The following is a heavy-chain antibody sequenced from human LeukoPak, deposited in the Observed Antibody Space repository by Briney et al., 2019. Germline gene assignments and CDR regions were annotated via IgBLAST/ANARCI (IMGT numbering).Heavy chain of an antibody. CDR3: ASGECSGGSCYALAGY. V-gene: IGHV3-11*01. D-gene: IGHD2-15*01. CDR1: GFTFSDYY. J-gene: IGHJ4*02. Sequence: GGSLRLSCAASGFTFSDYYMSWIRQAPGKGLEWVSYISSSGSTIYYADSVKGRFTISRDNAKNSLYLQMNSLRAEDTAVYYCASGECSGGSCYALAGYWGQGTLVTVSS. CDR2: ISSSGSTI.